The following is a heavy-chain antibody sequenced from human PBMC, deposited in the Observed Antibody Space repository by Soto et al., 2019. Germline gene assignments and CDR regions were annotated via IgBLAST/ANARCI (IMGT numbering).Heavy chain of an antibody. CDR2: INPSGGSG. D-gene: IGHD2-21*01. CDR1: GYTLSSDF. CDR3: ASGNGFVTWYFDL. J-gene: IGHJ2*01. Sequence: ASVKGACKACGYTLSSDFMHWLRKTPGQGREWIGIINPSGGSGSYAQKCQGRVTMTWHTSTGTVYMELISLRYEDMAVSYCASGNGFVTWYFDLWGRGTLVTVS. V-gene: IGHV1-46*03.